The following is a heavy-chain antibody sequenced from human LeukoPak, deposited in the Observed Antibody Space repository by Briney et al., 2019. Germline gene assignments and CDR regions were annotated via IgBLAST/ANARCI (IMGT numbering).Heavy chain of an antibody. CDR3: ARDFDYYDDSGYQTYYFDF. CDR2: IIPIFGTA. CDR1: GGTFSSYA. J-gene: IGHJ4*02. Sequence: SVKVSCKASGGTFSSYAISWVRQAPGQGLEWMGGIIPIFGTANYAQNFQGRVTITADKSTSTAYMELSSLRSEDTAVYYCARDFDYYDDSGYQTYYFDFWGQGTLVTVSS. D-gene: IGHD3-22*01. V-gene: IGHV1-69*06.